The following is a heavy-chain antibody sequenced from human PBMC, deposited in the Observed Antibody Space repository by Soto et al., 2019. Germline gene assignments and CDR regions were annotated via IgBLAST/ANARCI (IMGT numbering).Heavy chain of an antibody. CDR1: GFSLCSYN. Sequence: SCAASGFSLCSYNMNWLGQAPGKGLEWVLEITDGLNKHYEDSVRGRITSSTDNAKNSHYLQLIDMRDDDTAVYYCARDTSHGVTIGGLDSWGQGTLVTVSS. V-gene: IGHV3-48*02. D-gene: IGHD3-16*01. CDR3: ARDTSHGVTIGGLDS. CDR2: ITDGLNK. J-gene: IGHJ4*02.